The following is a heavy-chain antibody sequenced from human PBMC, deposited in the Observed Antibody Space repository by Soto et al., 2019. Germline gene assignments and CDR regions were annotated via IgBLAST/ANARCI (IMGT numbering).Heavy chain of an antibody. Sequence: QVQLQESGPGLVKPSETLSLTCTVSGDYVTSHYWSWIRKPPGKGMEWIGYVYHSEKTDSSPSLNSRVTLSGDTSTNQTSLILTPVTAAATAMYYCARPKGVAPAVWYFDLWGRGTLVTVSS. J-gene: IGHJ2*01. CDR3: ARPKGVAPAVWYFDL. CDR2: VYHSEKT. CDR1: GDYVTSHY. V-gene: IGHV4-59*08. D-gene: IGHD2-8*01.